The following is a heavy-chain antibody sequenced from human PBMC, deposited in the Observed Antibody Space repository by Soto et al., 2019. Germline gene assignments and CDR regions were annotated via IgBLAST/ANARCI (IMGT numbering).Heavy chain of an antibody. J-gene: IGHJ4*02. CDR1: GFTFSSYW. Sequence: PGGSLRLSCAASGFTFSSYWMHWVRQAPGKGLVWVSRVNSGGSSTSYADSVKGRFTISRDNAKNTLYLQMNSLRAEDTAIYYCACGISTAEVVFDYWGQGTLVTVSS. CDR3: ACGISTAEVVFDY. D-gene: IGHD6-13*01. CDR2: VNSGGSST. V-gene: IGHV3-74*01.